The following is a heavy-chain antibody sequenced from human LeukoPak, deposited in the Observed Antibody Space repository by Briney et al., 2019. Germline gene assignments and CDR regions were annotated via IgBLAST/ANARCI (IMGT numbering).Heavy chain of an antibody. CDR1: GGTFSSYA. V-gene: IGHV1-69*13. D-gene: IGHD6-13*01. Sequence: SVKVSCKASGGTFSSYAISWVRQAPGQGLEWMGGIIPIFGTANYAQKFQGRVAITADESTSTAYMELSSLRSEDTAVYYCARDRMSIAAAGTPPNWFDPWGQGTLVTVSS. J-gene: IGHJ5*02. CDR2: IIPIFGTA. CDR3: ARDRMSIAAAGTPPNWFDP.